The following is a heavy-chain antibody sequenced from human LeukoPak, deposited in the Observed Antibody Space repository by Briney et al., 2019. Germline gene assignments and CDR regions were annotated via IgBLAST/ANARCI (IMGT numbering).Heavy chain of an antibody. D-gene: IGHD3-16*01. J-gene: IGHJ4*02. V-gene: IGHV1-3*01. CDR2: INAGNGNT. Sequence: ASVKVSCKASGYTFTSYAMHWVRQAPGQRLEWMGWINAGNGNTKYSQKFQGRVTITRDTSASTAYMELSSLRSEDTAVYYCARDGGGMASRLYYFDYWGQGTLVTVSS. CDR3: ARDGGGMASRLYYFDY. CDR1: GYTFTSYA.